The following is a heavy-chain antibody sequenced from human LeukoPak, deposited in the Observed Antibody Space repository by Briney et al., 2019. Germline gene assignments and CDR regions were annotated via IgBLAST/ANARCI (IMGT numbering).Heavy chain of an antibody. CDR3: ARFDRSWYYFGY. Sequence: GGSLRLSCTGSGFTFSNYAMNWVRQAPGKGLEWVSYISGSGDTIYYADSVKGRITISRDNAKTSLYLQMNNLRAEDTALYYCARFDRSWYYFGYWGPGTLVTVSS. CDR2: ISGSGDTI. D-gene: IGHD6-13*01. CDR1: GFTFSNYA. V-gene: IGHV3-48*03. J-gene: IGHJ4*02.